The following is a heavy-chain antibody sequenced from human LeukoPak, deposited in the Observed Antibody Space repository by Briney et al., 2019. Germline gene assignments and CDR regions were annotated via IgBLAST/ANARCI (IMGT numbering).Heavy chain of an antibody. D-gene: IGHD3-22*01. CDR3: ARGNLLLPYMDV. Sequence: QASETPSLTCTVSGGSISSYYWSWIRQPPGKGLEWIGYIYYSGSTNYNPSLKSRVTISVDTSKNQFSLKLSSVTAADTAVYYCARGNLLLPYMDVWGKGTTVTVSS. CDR2: IYYSGST. V-gene: IGHV4-59*01. J-gene: IGHJ6*03. CDR1: GGSISSYY.